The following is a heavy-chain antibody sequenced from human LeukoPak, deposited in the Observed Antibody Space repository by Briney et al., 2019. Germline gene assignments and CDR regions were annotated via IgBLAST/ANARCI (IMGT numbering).Heavy chain of an antibody. CDR3: ARLLLWFGEPIDY. CDR1: SGSISSSSYY. Sequence: PSETLSLTCTVSSGSISSSSYYWGWIRQPPGKGLEWIGSIYYSGSTYYNPSLKSRVTISVDTSKNQFSLKLSSVTAADTAVYYCARLLLWFGEPIDYWGQGTLVTVSS. D-gene: IGHD3-10*01. V-gene: IGHV4-39*01. CDR2: IYYSGST. J-gene: IGHJ4*02.